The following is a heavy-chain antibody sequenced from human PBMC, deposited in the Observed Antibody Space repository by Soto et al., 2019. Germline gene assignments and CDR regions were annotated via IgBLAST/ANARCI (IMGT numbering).Heavy chain of an antibody. J-gene: IGHJ6*02. CDR3: VSDETQLDRRPAYGKDV. D-gene: IGHD1-1*01. CDR2: IWHHGGNK. V-gene: IGHV3-33*01. Sequence: QMQLAESGGGVVQPGRSLRLSCVASGFTFSHYGMHWVRQSPGKGLEWVAVIWHHGGNKYYADSVKGRFTISRDNARNPLDLQMDSRRGEDTGVYHCVSDETQLDRRPAYGKDVWGRGTTVIVSS. CDR1: GFTFSHYG.